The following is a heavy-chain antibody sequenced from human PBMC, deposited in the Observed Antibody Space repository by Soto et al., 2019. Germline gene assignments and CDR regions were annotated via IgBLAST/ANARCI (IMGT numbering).Heavy chain of an antibody. CDR3: AREAEYDILTGTFDY. CDR1: GGTFSSYA. CDR2: IIPIFGTA. Sequence: SVKVSCKASGGTFSSYAISWVRQAPGQGLEWMGGIIPIFGTANYAQKFQGRVTITADESTSTAYMELSSLRSEDTAVYYCAREAEYDILTGTFDYWGQGTLVTVSS. J-gene: IGHJ4*02. V-gene: IGHV1-69*13. D-gene: IGHD3-9*01.